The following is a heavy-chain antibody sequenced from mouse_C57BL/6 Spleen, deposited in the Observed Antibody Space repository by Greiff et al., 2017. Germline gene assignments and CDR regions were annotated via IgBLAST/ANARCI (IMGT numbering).Heavy chain of an antibody. Sequence: EVQLVESGGGLVKPGGSLKLSCAASGFTFSDYGMHWVRQAPEKGLEWVAYISSGSSTIYYADTVKGRFTISRDNAKNTLLLQMTSLRSEDTSMYYCARQGDYAMDYWGQGTSVTVSS. CDR3: ARQGDYAMDY. J-gene: IGHJ4*01. CDR1: GFTFSDYG. V-gene: IGHV5-17*01. CDR2: ISSGSSTI.